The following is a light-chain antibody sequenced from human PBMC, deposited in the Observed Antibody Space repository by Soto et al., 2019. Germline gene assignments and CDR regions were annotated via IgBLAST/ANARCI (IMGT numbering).Light chain of an antibody. V-gene: IGKV1-5*03. CDR3: QQYNSYSWT. CDR1: QTISSW. J-gene: IGKJ1*01. CDR2: KAS. Sequence: IQMTQSPATLSRSVGDRVTITCRASQTISSWLAWYQQKPGKAPKLRSYKASTLKSGVPSRFRGSGSGTEFTLTISSLQPDDFATYYCQQYNSYSWTFGQGTKVDIK.